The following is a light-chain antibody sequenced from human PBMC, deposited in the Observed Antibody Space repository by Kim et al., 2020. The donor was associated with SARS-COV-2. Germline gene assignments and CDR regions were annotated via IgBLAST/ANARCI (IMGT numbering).Light chain of an antibody. J-gene: IGKJ4*01. V-gene: IGKV3-11*01. CDR2: DAI. CDR3: QQRAKWPLT. Sequence: EIVLTQSPATLSLSPGERATLSCRASQSISTYIVWYQQKSGQAPRLLIYDAIDRATGIPARFSGSGFGTDFTLTISSLEPEDFAVYYCQQRAKWPLTFGGGTNLEI. CDR1: QSISTY.